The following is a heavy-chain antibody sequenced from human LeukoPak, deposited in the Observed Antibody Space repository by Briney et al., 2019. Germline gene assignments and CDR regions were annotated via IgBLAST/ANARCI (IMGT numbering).Heavy chain of an antibody. CDR2: IWYNGNQ. CDR1: GFTFRTYG. Sequence: PGRSLRLSCAASGFTFRTYGMHWVRQAPGKGLEWVSSIWYNGNQYYADSVKGRFTISRDNSKNTLYLQMNSLRAEDTAVYYCAREEGADGTSGINSWGQGTLAIVSS. CDR3: AREEGADGTSGINS. J-gene: IGHJ4*02. V-gene: IGHV3-33*01. D-gene: IGHD4-23*01.